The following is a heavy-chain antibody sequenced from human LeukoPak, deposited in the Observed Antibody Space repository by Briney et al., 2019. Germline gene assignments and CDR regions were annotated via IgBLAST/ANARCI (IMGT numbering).Heavy chain of an antibody. CDR1: GFTVSSNY. J-gene: IGHJ6*02. V-gene: IGHV3-66*01. D-gene: IGHD5-24*01. CDR2: IYSGGST. Sequence: GGSLRLSCAASGFTVSSNYMSWVRQAPGKGLEWVSVIYSGGSTYYADSVKGRFTISRDNSKNTLYLQMNSLRAEDTAVYYCARDGRRDGYKSFGTYYYGMDVWGQGTTVTVSS. CDR3: ARDGRRDGYKSFGTYYYGMDV.